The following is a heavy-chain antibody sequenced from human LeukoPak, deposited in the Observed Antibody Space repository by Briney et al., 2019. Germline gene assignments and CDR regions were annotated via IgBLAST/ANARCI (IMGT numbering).Heavy chain of an antibody. CDR1: EFTFSSYT. CDR2: ISSTSTYI. Sequence: GGSLRLSCAASEFTFSSYTINWVRQAPGKGLEWVSSISSTSTYISYADSVKGRFTISRDSAKNSLYLQMNSLRAEDTAVYYCARGGGNFDYWGQGTLVTVSS. J-gene: IGHJ4*02. CDR3: ARGGGNFDY. V-gene: IGHV3-21*01. D-gene: IGHD2-15*01.